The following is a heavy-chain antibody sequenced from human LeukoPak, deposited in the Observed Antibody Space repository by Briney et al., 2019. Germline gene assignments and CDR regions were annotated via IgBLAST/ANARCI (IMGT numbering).Heavy chain of an antibody. CDR2: ISYDGINK. J-gene: IGHJ6*02. V-gene: IGHV3-30*03. CDR3: ARAVAAAARAMDV. CDR1: GFTFSSYG. Sequence: GRSLRLSCAASGFTFSSYGMHWVRRPPGKGLEWVAVISYDGINKYHADSVKGRFTISRDNAKNTLYLQMNSLRAEDTAVYYCARAVAAAARAMDVWGQGTTVTVSS. D-gene: IGHD6-13*01.